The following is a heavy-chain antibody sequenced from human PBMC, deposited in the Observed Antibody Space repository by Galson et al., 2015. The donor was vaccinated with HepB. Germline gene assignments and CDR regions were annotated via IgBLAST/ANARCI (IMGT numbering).Heavy chain of an antibody. D-gene: IGHD2-21*01. CDR3: VENVPNIVVAGVEH. Sequence: SLRLSCAASGFTFSTYAMHWIRQAPGKGLEYISAISSNGGSTYYADSVKGRFTISRDNSKNTLFLQMSSLRTEDTAMYYCVENVPNIVVAGVEHWGQGTLVTVSS. V-gene: IGHV3-64D*06. CDR1: GFTFSTYA. J-gene: IGHJ1*01. CDR2: ISSNGGST.